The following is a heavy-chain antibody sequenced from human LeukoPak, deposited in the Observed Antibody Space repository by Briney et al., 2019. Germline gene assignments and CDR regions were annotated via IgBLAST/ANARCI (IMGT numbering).Heavy chain of an antibody. Sequence: PSETLSLTCTVSGGSISSSTYYWGWIRQPPGKGLEWIGSIYYSGSSYNNPSLKSRVTISVDTSKNQFSLKLTSVTAADTAVYYCARATWGDDYWGQGTLVTVSS. V-gene: IGHV4-39*07. CDR2: IYYSGSS. J-gene: IGHJ4*02. CDR3: ARATWGDDY. CDR1: GGSISSSTYY. D-gene: IGHD7-27*01.